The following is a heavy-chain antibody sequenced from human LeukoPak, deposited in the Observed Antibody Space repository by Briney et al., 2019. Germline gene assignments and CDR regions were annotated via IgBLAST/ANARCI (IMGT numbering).Heavy chain of an antibody. Sequence: SETLSLTCTVSGASITSSIYYWGWIRQPPGKGLEWIGSFYYSGSTYYSPSFKSRVTISVDTSKNQFSLKLSSVTAADTAVYYCAREELGIVGATGAFDIWGQGTMVTVSS. CDR1: GASITSSIYY. V-gene: IGHV4-39*07. J-gene: IGHJ3*02. D-gene: IGHD1-26*01. CDR2: FYYSGST. CDR3: AREELGIVGATGAFDI.